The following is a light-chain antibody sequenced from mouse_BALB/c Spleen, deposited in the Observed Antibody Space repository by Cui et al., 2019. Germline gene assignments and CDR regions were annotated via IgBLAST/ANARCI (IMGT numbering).Light chain of an antibody. J-gene: IGKJ5*01. CDR2: SAS. CDR3: QQYNSYPLT. V-gene: IGKV6-15*01. Sequence: IVMSQSHQFMSTSVGDRVSVTCKASQDVGTNVAWYQQKPGQSPKALIYSASYRYSGVPDRFTGSGSGTDFTLTISNVQSEDLAEYFCQQYNSYPLTFGAGTKLELK. CDR1: QDVGTN.